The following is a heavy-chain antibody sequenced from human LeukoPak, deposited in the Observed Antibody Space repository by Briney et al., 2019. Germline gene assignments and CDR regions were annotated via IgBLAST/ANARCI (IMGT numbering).Heavy chain of an antibody. D-gene: IGHD6-13*01. Sequence: SETLSLTCTVSGGSISSYYWSWIRQPPGKGLEWIGYIYYSGSTNYNPSLKSRVTISVDTSKNQFSLKLSSVTAADTAVYYCARVRPRQQLVLDYGGQGTLVTVSS. CDR3: ARVRPRQQLVLDY. CDR1: GGSISSYY. CDR2: IYYSGST. V-gene: IGHV4-59*01. J-gene: IGHJ4*02.